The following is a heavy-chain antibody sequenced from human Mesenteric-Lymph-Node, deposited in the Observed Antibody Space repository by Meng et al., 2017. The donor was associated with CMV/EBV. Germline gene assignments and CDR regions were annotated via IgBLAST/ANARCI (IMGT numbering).Heavy chain of an antibody. CDR1: VWSFSGYY. CDR2: INHSGST. CDR3: ARHQRWLKSEGGFNY. J-gene: IGHJ4*02. Sequence: HLQHFVAGLGKPSRTLSLPCTVYVWSFSGYYCSWIRQPPGKGLERIGEINHSGSTNYNPSLKSRVTISVDTSKNQFSLKLSSATAADTAVYYCARHQRWLKSEGGFNYWGQGTLVTVSS. V-gene: IGHV4-34*01. D-gene: IGHD4-23*01.